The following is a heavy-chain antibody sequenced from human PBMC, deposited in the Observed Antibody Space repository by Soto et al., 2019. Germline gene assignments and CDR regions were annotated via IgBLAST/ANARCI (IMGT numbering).Heavy chain of an antibody. CDR3: ARGGGSYYQSVTYYFDY. V-gene: IGHV3-30-3*01. D-gene: IGHD1-26*01. CDR2: ISYDGSNK. J-gene: IGHJ4*02. Sequence: QVQLVESGGGVVQPGRSLRLSCAASGFTFSSYAMHWVRQAPGKGLEWVAVISYDGSNKYYADSVKGRFTISRDNSKNPLYLRMNSLRAEDTAVYYCARGGGSYYQSVTYYFDYWGQGTLVTVSS. CDR1: GFTFSSYA.